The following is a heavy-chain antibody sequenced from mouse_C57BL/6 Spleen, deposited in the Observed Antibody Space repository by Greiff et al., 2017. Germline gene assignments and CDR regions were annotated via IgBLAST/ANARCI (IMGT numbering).Heavy chain of an antibody. V-gene: IGHV5-16*01. CDR3: AREVYGKGDYFDY. D-gene: IGHD2-1*01. J-gene: IGHJ2*01. CDR2: INYDGSST. Sequence: EVQLVESEGGLVQPGSSMKLSCTASGFTFSDYYMAWVRQVPEKGLEWVANINYDGSSTYYLDSLKSRFIISGDNAKNILYLQMSSLKSEDTATYYCAREVYGKGDYFDYWGQGTTLTVSS. CDR1: GFTFSDYY.